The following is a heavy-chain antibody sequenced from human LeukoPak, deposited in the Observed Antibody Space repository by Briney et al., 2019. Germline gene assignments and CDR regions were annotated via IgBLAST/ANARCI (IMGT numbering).Heavy chain of an antibody. V-gene: IGHV4-28*01. CDR1: GYSTSGGYW. Sequence: SDTLSLTCAVSGYSTSGGYWWGWIRQPPGMGLEWIGYIHYSGSTYYNPSLKSRVTMSVDTSKNQFSLTLSSLTAADTAVYYCARKSTVNWFDRWGQGTLVTVSS. J-gene: IGHJ5*02. CDR2: IHYSGST. D-gene: IGHD2-21*02. CDR3: ARKSTVNWFDR.